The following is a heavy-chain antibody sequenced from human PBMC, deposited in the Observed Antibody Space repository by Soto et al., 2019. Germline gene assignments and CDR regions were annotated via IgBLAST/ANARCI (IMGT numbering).Heavy chain of an antibody. Sequence: GGSLRLSCAASGFTFSSYSMNWVRQAPGKGLEWVSYISSSSSTIYYADSVKGRFTISRDNAKNSLYLQMNSLRAEDTAVYYCARTYCSSTSCYRYAFDTWGQGTMVTVSS. J-gene: IGHJ3*02. D-gene: IGHD2-2*02. CDR3: ARTYCSSTSCYRYAFDT. V-gene: IGHV3-48*01. CDR1: GFTFSSYS. CDR2: ISSSSSTI.